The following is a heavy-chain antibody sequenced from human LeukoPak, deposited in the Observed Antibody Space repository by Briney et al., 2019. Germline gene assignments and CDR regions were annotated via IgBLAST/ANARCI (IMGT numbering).Heavy chain of an antibody. CDR2: INHSGST. V-gene: IGHV4-34*01. CDR1: GGSFSRYY. J-gene: IGHJ4*02. Sequence: SETLSITCAVYGGSFSRYYWSWIRQPPGKGLEWIGEINHSGSTNYNPSPKSRVTISLEKARNQFSLKLTSVTAADTAVYYCARCRPFCLDYWGQGILVTVSS. CDR3: ARCRPFCLDY.